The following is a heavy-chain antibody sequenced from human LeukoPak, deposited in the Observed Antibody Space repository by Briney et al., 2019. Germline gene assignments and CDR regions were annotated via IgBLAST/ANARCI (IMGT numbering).Heavy chain of an antibody. CDR2: IYNTVDV. Sequence: SETLSLTCTVSGGSVIGSYWTWLRQSPGGSLQYLGYIYNTVDVNYSPSLKSRVTISIDMSRNQVSLRLTSVTAADTAIYYCARSRNDDTTGFNPSYYLDSWGQGALVTVAS. CDR3: ARSRNDDTTGFNPSYYLDS. D-gene: IGHD1-26*01. V-gene: IGHV4-59*02. J-gene: IGHJ4*02. CDR1: GGSVIGSY.